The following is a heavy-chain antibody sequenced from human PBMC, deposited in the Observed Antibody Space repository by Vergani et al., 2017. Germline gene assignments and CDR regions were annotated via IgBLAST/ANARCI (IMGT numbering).Heavy chain of an antibody. J-gene: IGHJ5*02. CDR1: GDSISSSSHY. D-gene: IGHD6-19*01. Sequence: QLQLQETGPGLLKPSETLSLTCSVAGDSISSSSHYWGWIRQPPGKGLEWIASIYYSGSTYYNPSLKSRVTISVDTSKNQFSLKLGSVTAADTAFYFCGRHSIVEWLVKLGWIDPWGQGILVTVSS. V-gene: IGHV4-39*01. CDR3: GRHSIVEWLVKLGWIDP. CDR2: IYYSGST.